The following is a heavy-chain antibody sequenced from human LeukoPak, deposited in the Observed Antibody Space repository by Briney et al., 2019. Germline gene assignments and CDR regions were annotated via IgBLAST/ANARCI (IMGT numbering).Heavy chain of an antibody. D-gene: IGHD3-22*01. J-gene: IGHJ4*02. CDR3: AYLSGYPIDY. CDR1: GFTFSSYG. V-gene: IGHV3-23*01. CDR2: ISGSGGST. Sequence: GGTLRLSCAASGFTFSSYGMSWVRQAPGKGLEWVSAISGSGGSTYYAHSVKGRFTISRDNSKNTLYLQMNSLRAEDTAVYYCAYLSGYPIDYWGQGTLVTVSS.